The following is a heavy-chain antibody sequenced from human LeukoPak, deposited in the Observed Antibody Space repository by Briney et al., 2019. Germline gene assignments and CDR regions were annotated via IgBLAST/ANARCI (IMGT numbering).Heavy chain of an antibody. CDR1: GYTFTSYA. V-gene: IGHV1-3*01. J-gene: IGHJ3*02. D-gene: IGHD2-21*02. CDR2: INAGNGNT. CDR3: ATPAISDAFDI. Sequence: VASVKVSCKASGYTFTSYAMHWVRQAPGQRLEWMGWINAGNGNTKYSQKFQGRVTITRDTSASTAYMELSSVRSEDTAVYYCATPAISDAFDIWGQGTMVTVSS.